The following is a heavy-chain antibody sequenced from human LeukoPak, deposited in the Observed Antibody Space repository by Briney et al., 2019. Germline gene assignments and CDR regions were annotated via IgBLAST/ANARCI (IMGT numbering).Heavy chain of an antibody. CDR1: GGSISSGSYY. J-gene: IGHJ4*02. CDR3: ARERTVTSMDY. D-gene: IGHD2/OR15-2a*01. Sequence: SQTLSLTCTVSGGSISSGSYYWTWIRQPAGKGLEWIGRIYTSGSTNHNPSLKSRVTISLDTSKNQFSLKLISVTAADTAVYFCARERTVTSMDYWGQGTLVTVSS. CDR2: IYTSGST. V-gene: IGHV4-61*02.